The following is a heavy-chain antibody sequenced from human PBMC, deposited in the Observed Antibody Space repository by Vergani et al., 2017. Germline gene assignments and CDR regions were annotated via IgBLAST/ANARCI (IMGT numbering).Heavy chain of an antibody. CDR1: GFPLSNAW. Sequence: EVQLVESGGGLVQPGGSLRLSCAASGFPLSNAWIHWVRQGPGKGLEWVSRVGFDGSDTVYADSVKGRFTISKDSAMNTVHLQMTNVRAEDTAVYFCARDGAGTIDFDYWGPGILVTVSS. J-gene: IGHJ4*02. CDR2: VGFDGSDT. CDR3: ARDGAGTIDFDY. D-gene: IGHD1-26*01. V-gene: IGHV3-74*01.